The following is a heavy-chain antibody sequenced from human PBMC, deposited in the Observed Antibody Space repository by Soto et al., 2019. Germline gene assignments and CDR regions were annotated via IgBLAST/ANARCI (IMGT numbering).Heavy chain of an antibody. D-gene: IGHD1-26*01. Sequence: ASVKVSCKASGYTFTGYYMHWVRQATGQGLEWMGWINPNSGGTNYAQKFQGWVTMTRDTSISTAYMELSRLRSDDTAVYYCARGWGIVGATTLDYFDYWGQGTLVTVSS. CDR2: INPNSGGT. V-gene: IGHV1-2*04. CDR1: GYTFTGYY. CDR3: ARGWGIVGATTLDYFDY. J-gene: IGHJ4*02.